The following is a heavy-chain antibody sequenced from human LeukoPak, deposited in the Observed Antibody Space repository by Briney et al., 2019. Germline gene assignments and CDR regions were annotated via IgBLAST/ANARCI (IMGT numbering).Heavy chain of an antibody. Sequence: GGALRLSCAASGFMFDDYAMHWVRQVPGRGLEWVSLISGDGVSSFYADSVRGRFTISRDNNNNSLSLQMHSLTAEDTAFYYCAREQFSHTSNYFDNWGQGILVTVSS. J-gene: IGHJ4*02. D-gene: IGHD5-24*01. CDR2: ISGDGVSS. CDR1: GFMFDDYA. V-gene: IGHV3-43*02. CDR3: AREQFSHTSNYFDN.